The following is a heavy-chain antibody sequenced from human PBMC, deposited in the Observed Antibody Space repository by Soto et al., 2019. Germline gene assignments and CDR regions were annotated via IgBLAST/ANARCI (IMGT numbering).Heavy chain of an antibody. J-gene: IGHJ5*02. CDR2: INHSGST. CDR1: GGSFSGYY. D-gene: IGHD6-13*01. CDR3: ARGHPFSSSLGWFDP. V-gene: IGHV4-34*01. Sequence: PSETLSLTCAVYGGSFSGYYWSWIRQPPGKGLEWIGEINHSGSTNYNPSLKSRVTISVDTSKNQFSLKLSSVTAADTAVYYCARGHPFSSSLGWFDPWGQGTLVTVSS.